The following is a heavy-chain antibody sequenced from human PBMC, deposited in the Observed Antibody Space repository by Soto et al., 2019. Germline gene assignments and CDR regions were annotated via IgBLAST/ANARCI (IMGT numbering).Heavy chain of an antibody. CDR2: IYPGDSDT. J-gene: IGHJ6*02. Sequence: PGESLKISCKGSGYSFTSYWIGWVRQMPGKGLEWMGIIYPGDSDTRYSPSFQGQVTISADKSISTAYLQWSSLKASDTAMYYCATQTDKIQGDYYYYYGMDVWGQGTTVTVSS. CDR3: ATQTDKIQGDYYYYYGMDV. CDR1: GYSFTSYW. D-gene: IGHD2-15*01. V-gene: IGHV5-51*01.